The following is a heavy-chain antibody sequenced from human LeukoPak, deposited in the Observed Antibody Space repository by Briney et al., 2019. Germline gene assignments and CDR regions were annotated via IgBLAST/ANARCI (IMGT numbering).Heavy chain of an antibody. D-gene: IGHD2-2*01. V-gene: IGHV3-9*01. Sequence: PGGSLRLSCAASGFTFDDYAVHWVRQAPGKGLEWVSGISWNSGSIGYADSVKGRFTISRDNAKNSLYLQMNSLRAEDTALYYCAKDPGRGYCSSTSCYPEYYFDYWGQGTLVTVSS. CDR1: GFTFDDYA. CDR3: AKDPGRGYCSSTSCYPEYYFDY. J-gene: IGHJ4*02. CDR2: ISWNSGSI.